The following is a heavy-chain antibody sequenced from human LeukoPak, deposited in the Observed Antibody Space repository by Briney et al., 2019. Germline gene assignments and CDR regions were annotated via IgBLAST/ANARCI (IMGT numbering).Heavy chain of an antibody. J-gene: IGHJ6*03. Sequence: KPSETLSLTCAVYGGSFSGYYWSWIRQPPGKGLEWIGEINHSGSTNYNPSLKSRVTISVDTSKNQFSLKLSSVTAADTAVYYCARGSPYYRILTGYYFGPGPWVSFYMDVWGKGTTVTVSS. V-gene: IGHV4-34*01. D-gene: IGHD3-9*01. CDR3: ARGSPYYRILTGYYFGPGPWVSFYMDV. CDR2: INHSGST. CDR1: GGSFSGYY.